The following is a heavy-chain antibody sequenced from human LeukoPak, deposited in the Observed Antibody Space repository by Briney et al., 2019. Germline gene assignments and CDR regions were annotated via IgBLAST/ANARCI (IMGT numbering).Heavy chain of an antibody. CDR2: ISGSGGST. V-gene: IGHV3-23*01. CDR1: GFTFSSYA. D-gene: IGHD3-22*01. CDR3: AKDRGGYYYDSSAIEDAFDI. J-gene: IGHJ3*02. Sequence: GGSLRLSCAASGFTFSSYAMSWVRQAPGKGLEWVSAISGSGGSTYYADSVKGRFTISRDNSKNTLYLQMNSLRAEDTAVYYCAKDRGGYYYDSSAIEDAFDIWGQGTMVTVSS.